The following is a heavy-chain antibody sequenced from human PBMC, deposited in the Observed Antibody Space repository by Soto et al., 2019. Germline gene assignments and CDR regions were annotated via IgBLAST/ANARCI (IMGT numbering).Heavy chain of an antibody. Sequence: QVQLVESGGGVVQPGRSLRLSCAASGFTFSSYAMHWVRQAPGKGLEWVAVISYDGSNKYYADSVKGRFTISRDNSKNXLXXQMNSLRAEDTAVYYCARHQGYSSSWLGMGYGMDVWGQGTTVTVSS. CDR1: GFTFSSYA. CDR2: ISYDGSNK. D-gene: IGHD6-13*01. J-gene: IGHJ6*02. V-gene: IGHV3-30-3*01. CDR3: ARHQGYSSSWLGMGYGMDV.